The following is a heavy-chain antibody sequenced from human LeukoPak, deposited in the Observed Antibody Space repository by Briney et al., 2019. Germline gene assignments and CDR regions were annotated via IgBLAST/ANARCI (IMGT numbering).Heavy chain of an antibody. CDR1: GFSFSGYY. CDR2: ISASSSYT. V-gene: IGHV3-11*03. Sequence: RGSPRLSPAAPGFSFSGYYMSWIRQAPGKGRERVSYISASSSYTNYADSVKGRVTISRNNATRSLYLQMNSLRAEDTAVYYCARPYYDSSGYYYWGNAFDIWGQGTMVTVSS. J-gene: IGHJ3*02. CDR3: ARPYYDSSGYYYWGNAFDI. D-gene: IGHD3-22*01.